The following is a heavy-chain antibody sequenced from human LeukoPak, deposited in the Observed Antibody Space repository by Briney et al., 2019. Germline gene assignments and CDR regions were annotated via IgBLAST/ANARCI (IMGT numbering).Heavy chain of an antibody. J-gene: IGHJ6*04. CDR2: IKQDGSEK. V-gene: IGHV3-7*01. CDR1: GFTFSRSW. Sequence: GGSLRLSCAASGFTFSRSWMTWVRQAPGKGLEWVANIKQDGSEKYYMDSVKGRFTISRDNAKNSLYLQMNSLRAEDTAVYYCAELGITMIGGVWGKGTTVTISS. CDR3: AELGITMIGGV. D-gene: IGHD3-10*02.